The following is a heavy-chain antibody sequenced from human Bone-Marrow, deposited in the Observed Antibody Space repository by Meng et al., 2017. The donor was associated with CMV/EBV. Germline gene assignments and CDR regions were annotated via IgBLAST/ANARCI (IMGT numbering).Heavy chain of an antibody. CDR3: AKGFCSSTSCYFYY. D-gene: IGHD2-2*01. Sequence: LSLTCAASGFTVSSNYMSWVRQAPGKGLEWVSGISWNSGYIGYADSVKGRFTISRDNAKNSLFLQMNSLRAEDTALYYCAKGFCSSTSCYFYYWGQGTLVTVSS. J-gene: IGHJ4*02. CDR2: ISWNSGYI. V-gene: IGHV3-9*01. CDR1: GFTVSSNY.